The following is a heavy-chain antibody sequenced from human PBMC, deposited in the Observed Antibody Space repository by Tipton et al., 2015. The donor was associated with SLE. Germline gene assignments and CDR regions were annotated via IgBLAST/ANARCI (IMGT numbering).Heavy chain of an antibody. CDR2: IYYSGST. J-gene: IGHJ3*02. CDR1: GGSISSYY. V-gene: IGHV4-59*07. CDR3: AGPIRQDGFDI. Sequence: TLSLTCTVSGGSISSYYWTWIRQPPGKGLEWIGTIYYSGSTYYNPSLKSRVTISVDMSKNQFFLNLTSMTAADTAMYYCAGPIRQDGFDIWGQGTMVTVSS. D-gene: IGHD2-21*01.